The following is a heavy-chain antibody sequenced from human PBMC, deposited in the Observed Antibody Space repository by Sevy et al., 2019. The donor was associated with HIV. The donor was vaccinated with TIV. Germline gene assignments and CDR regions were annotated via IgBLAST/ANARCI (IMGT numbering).Heavy chain of an antibody. D-gene: IGHD6-13*01. CDR1: GFTFSSYS. J-gene: IGHJ5*02. Sequence: GGSLRLSCAASGFTFSSYSMNWVRQAPGKGLEWVSSISSSSSYIYYADSVKGRLTISRDNAKNSLYLQMNSLRAEDTAVYYCARDPGSLGCGARKYSSSCGWFDPWGQGTLVTVSS. CDR3: ARDPGSLGCGARKYSSSCGWFDP. CDR2: ISSSSSYI. V-gene: IGHV3-21*01.